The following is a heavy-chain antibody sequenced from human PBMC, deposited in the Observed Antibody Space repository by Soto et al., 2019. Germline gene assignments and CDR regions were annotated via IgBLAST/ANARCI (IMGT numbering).Heavy chain of an antibody. CDR3: AREGYCSGGSCYGTGAFDI. J-gene: IGHJ3*02. V-gene: IGHV3-74*01. Sequence: GGSLRLSCAASGFTFSSYWMHWVRQAPGKGLVWVSRINSDGSSTSYADSVKGRFTISRDNAKNTLYLQMNSLRAEDTAVYYCAREGYCSGGSCYGTGAFDIWGQGTMVTVSS. CDR2: INSDGSST. D-gene: IGHD2-15*01. CDR1: GFTFSSYW.